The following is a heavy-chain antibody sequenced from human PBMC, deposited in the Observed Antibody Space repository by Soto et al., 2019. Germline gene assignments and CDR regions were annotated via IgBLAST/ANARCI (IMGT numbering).Heavy chain of an antibody. J-gene: IGHJ5*02. CDR1: GGTFSSYT. CDR3: ARAPSGVAEAGSWFDP. Sequence: QVQLVQSGAEVKKPGSSVKVSCKASGGTFSSYTISWVRQAPGQGLEWMGRIVPILGIANYAQKFQGRVTITADKSTSTAYMELSSLRSEDTAVYYCARAPSGVAEAGSWFDPWGQGTLVTVSS. D-gene: IGHD6-13*01. V-gene: IGHV1-69*02. CDR2: IVPILGIA.